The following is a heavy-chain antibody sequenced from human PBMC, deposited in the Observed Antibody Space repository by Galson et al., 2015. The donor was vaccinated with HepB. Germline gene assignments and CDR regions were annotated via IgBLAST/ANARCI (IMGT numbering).Heavy chain of an antibody. V-gene: IGHV1-69*06. CDR1: GGTFSRYA. CDR2: IIPIFGTA. Sequence: SVKVSCKASGGTFSRYAISWVRQAPGQGLEWMGGIIPIFGTANYAQKFQGRVTITADKSTSTAYMELSSLRSEDTAVYYCARDISCSWYYYYYGMDVWGQGTTVTVSS. J-gene: IGHJ6*02. D-gene: IGHD6-13*01. CDR3: ARDISCSWYYYYYGMDV.